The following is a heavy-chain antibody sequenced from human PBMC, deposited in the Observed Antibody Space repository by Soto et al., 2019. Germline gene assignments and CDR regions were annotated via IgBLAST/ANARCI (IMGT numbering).Heavy chain of an antibody. J-gene: IGHJ4*02. CDR2: ISSGGST. Sequence: EVQLVESGGGLVQPGGSLRLSCAASGFTVSNLYMTWVRQAPGKGLQWVAVISSGGSTYYADSVKGRFTISRDNSKNTRYLEMNSLSAEDTAVYYCARDTLGGADACLHGGQGTLVTVSS. V-gene: IGHV3-66*01. D-gene: IGHD6-19*01. CDR1: GFTVSNLY. CDR3: ARDTLGGADACLH.